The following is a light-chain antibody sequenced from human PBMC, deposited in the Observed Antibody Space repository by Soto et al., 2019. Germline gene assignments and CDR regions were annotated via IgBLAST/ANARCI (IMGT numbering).Light chain of an antibody. Sequence: DIQMSQSPSTLSASVGDRVTITCRASQSISSWLAWYQQKPGKAPKLLIYDASSLESGVPSRFSGSGSGTEFTLTISSLQPEDVATYYCPKYNSAPFTFGPGTKVDIK. CDR1: QSISSW. CDR3: PKYNSAPFT. V-gene: IGKV1-5*01. CDR2: DAS. J-gene: IGKJ3*01.